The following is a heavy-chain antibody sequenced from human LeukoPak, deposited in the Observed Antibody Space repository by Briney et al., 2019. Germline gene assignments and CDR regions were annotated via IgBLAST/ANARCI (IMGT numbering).Heavy chain of an antibody. D-gene: IGHD2-2*01. V-gene: IGHV4-30-2*01. CDR1: GGSISSGGYS. CDR2: IYHSGST. J-gene: IGHJ5*02. CDR3: ARSYCSSTSCYFSWFDP. Sequence: SQTLSLTCAVSGGSISSGGYSWSWIRQPPGKGLEWIGYIYHSGSTYYNPSLKSRVTISVDRSKNQFSLKLSSVTAADTAVYYCARSYCSSTSCYFSWFDPWGQGTLVTVSS.